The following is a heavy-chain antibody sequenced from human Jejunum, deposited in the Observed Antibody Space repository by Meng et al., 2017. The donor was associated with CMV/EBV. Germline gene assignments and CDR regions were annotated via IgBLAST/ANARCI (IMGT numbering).Heavy chain of an antibody. V-gene: IGHV4-30-4*01. CDR2: VHNSGTT. CDR1: GGSIISGERD. Sequence: VSGGSIISGERDWTGIRQSPGKDLEWIGNVHNSGTTSYNRSLKSRVTISVDTAKNQFSLKLASVIAADTAVYYCVLMIPAHTKYFDPWGQGTLVTVSS. CDR3: VLMIPAHTKYFDP. D-gene: IGHD2-2*01. J-gene: IGHJ5*02.